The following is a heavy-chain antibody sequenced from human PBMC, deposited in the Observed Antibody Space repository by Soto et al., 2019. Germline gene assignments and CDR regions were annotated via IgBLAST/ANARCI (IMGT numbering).Heavy chain of an antibody. V-gene: IGHV1-3*01. CDR1: GYTFTSYA. CDR2: INASNGNT. CDR3: ASPISGSYLLRFDY. J-gene: IGHJ4*02. Sequence: ASVKVSCKASGYTFTSYAMHWVRQAPGQRLEWMGWINASNGNTKYAQKFQGRVTMTRDTSASTVYMELSSLRSEDTAVYYCASPISGSYLLRFDYWGQGTLVTVSS. D-gene: IGHD1-26*01.